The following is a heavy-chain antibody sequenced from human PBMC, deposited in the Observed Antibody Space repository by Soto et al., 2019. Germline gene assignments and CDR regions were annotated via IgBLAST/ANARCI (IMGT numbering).Heavy chain of an antibody. CDR3: ARDRYSSSWFTWWFDP. D-gene: IGHD6-13*01. J-gene: IGHJ5*02. V-gene: IGHV3-21*01. Sequence: EVQLVESGGGLVKPGGSLRLSCAASGFTFSSYSMNWVRQAPGKGLEWVSSISSSSSYIYYADSVKGRFTISRDNAKNSLYLQMNSLRAEDTAVYYCARDRYSSSWFTWWFDPWGQGTLVTVSS. CDR1: GFTFSSYS. CDR2: ISSSSSYI.